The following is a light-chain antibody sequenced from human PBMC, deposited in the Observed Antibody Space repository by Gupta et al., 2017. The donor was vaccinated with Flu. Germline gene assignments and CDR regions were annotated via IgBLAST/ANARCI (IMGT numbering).Light chain of an antibody. CDR2: DVS. J-gene: IGLJ1*01. V-gene: IGLV2-11*01. CDR1: SRDVGGYKY. Sequence: QSALTQSRSVSGSPGQSVTISCTGTSRDVGGYKYVSWYQQHPGRAPKLVVYDVSTRPAGVPDRFSGSKSGNTASLTISGLRAEDEADYYCCSYADGDSYVFGTGTRVIVL. CDR3: CSYADGDSYV.